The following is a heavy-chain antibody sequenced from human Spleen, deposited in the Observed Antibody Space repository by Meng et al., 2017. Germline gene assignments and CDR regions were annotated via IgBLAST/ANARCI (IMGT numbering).Heavy chain of an antibody. CDR1: GFTFSSHW. CDR2: IKTDGSNT. CDR3: ASNPSGCGGDCYSKYYYYYGMDV. V-gene: IGHV3-74*01. J-gene: IGHJ6*02. Sequence: GESLKISCAASGFTFSSHWMHWVRQAPGKGLVWVARIKTDGSNTIYADSVKGRFTISRDNAKNSLYLQMNSLRAEDTAVYYCASNPSGCGGDCYSKYYYYYGMDVWGQGTTVTVSS. D-gene: IGHD2-21*02.